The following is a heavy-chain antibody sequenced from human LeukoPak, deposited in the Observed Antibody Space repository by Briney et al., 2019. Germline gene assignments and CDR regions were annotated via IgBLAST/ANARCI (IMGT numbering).Heavy chain of an antibody. CDR1: GRFISSSSYY. J-gene: IGHJ4*02. Sequence: SETLSLTCTVSGRFISSSSYYWGWIRQPPGKGLGWVGSIYYSGSTYYNPSLKSRVTISVDTSKNQFSLKLSSVTAADTAVYYCATQLWFGELRYFDYWGQGTLVTVSS. D-gene: IGHD3-10*01. CDR2: IYYSGST. CDR3: ATQLWFGELRYFDY. V-gene: IGHV4-39*01.